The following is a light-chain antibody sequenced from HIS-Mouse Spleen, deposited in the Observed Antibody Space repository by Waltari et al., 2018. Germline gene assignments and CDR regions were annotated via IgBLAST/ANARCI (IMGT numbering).Light chain of an antibody. V-gene: IGKV3-20*01. J-gene: IGKJ4*01. CDR1: QSVSSSY. CDR3: QQYGSSPPALT. Sequence: EIVLTQSPGTLSLSPGDRATLPCRASQSVSSSYLAWYQQKPGQAPRLLIYGASSRATGIPDRFSGSGSGTDFTLTISRLEPEDFAVYYCQQYGSSPPALTFGGGTKVEIK. CDR2: GAS.